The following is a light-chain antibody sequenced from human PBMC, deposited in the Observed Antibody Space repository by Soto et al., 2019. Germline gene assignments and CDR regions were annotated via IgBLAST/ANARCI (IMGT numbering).Light chain of an antibody. V-gene: IGKV3-11*01. CDR2: DAS. Sequence: EIVLTQSPATLSLSPGERATLSCRASQSVSSYLAWYQQKPGQAPRLLIYDASNRATGIPARFSGSGSGTDCTLTISSLEPEDFAVYYGQQRSNWPFTCGPGTKVDI. J-gene: IGKJ3*01. CDR1: QSVSSY. CDR3: QQRSNWPFT.